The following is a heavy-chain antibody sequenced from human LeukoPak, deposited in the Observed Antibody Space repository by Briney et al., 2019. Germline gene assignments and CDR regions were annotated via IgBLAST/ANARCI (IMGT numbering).Heavy chain of an antibody. J-gene: IGHJ4*02. CDR2: IYYSGST. Sequence: PSETLSLTCNFSSDSMTYIFWSWIRQPPGKGLEWIGYIYYSGSTNYNPSLKSRVTISVDTSKNQFSLKLSSVTAADTAVYYCARSTGVFDYWGQGTLVTVSS. D-gene: IGHD3-10*01. CDR3: ARSTGVFDY. V-gene: IGHV4-59*01. CDR1: SDSMTYIF.